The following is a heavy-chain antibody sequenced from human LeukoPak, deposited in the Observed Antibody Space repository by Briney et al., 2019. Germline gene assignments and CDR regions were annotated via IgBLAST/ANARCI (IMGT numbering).Heavy chain of an antibody. D-gene: IGHD5-18*01. CDR1: GGSISSSSYY. V-gene: IGHV4-39*01. Sequence: SETLSLTCTVSGGSISSSSYYWGWIRQPPGKGLEWIGSIYYSGSTYYNPSLKSRVTISVDTSKNQFSLKLSSVTAADTAVYYCARRPRGYSYGWASDYWGQGTLDTVSS. CDR3: ARRPRGYSYGWASDY. CDR2: IYYSGST. J-gene: IGHJ4*02.